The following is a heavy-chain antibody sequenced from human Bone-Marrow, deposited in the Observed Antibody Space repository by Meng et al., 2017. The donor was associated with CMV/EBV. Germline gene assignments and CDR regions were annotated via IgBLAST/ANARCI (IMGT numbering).Heavy chain of an antibody. V-gene: IGHV3-53*01. D-gene: IGHD1-26*01. Sequence: GESLKISCAASGITVSSNYINWIRQAPGKGLEWVSVIYTAGSTYYADSMKGRFTVSRDNSKNKVYLQVNTLRAEDTAIYYCAMARPGRVWAMDVWGQGTTVTVSS. CDR2: IYTAGST. CDR1: GITVSSNY. CDR3: AMARPGRVWAMDV. J-gene: IGHJ6*02.